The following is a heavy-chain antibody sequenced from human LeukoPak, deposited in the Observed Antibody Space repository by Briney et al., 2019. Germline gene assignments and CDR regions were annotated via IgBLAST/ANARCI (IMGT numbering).Heavy chain of an antibody. J-gene: IGHJ4*02. CDR3: ATLVPPSGPGIPHPHRLDS. D-gene: IGHD3-10*01. V-gene: IGHV4-39*01. CDR2: VYYRLRN. Sequence: SETLSLTCTVSGGSISTANYYWGWIRQPPGEGLEWIGSVYYRLRNYYKSPLKSRVSIFVDTSNNQFALEMTSLTAADTAVYYCATLVPPSGPGIPHPHRLDSWGQGTLVLVSS. CDR1: GGSISTANYY.